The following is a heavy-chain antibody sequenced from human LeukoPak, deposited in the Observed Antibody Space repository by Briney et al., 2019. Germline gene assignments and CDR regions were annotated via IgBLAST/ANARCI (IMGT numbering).Heavy chain of an antibody. Sequence: ASVKVCCKVPGYTLTELSMHWVRQAPGKGLEWLGGLHPEDGEAIYAQTLQGRVTMTEDTSTDTAYMELSTMRSEDTAVYYCATRNFGDYGAFDIWGQGTMVTVSS. V-gene: IGHV1-24*01. CDR1: GYTLTELS. J-gene: IGHJ3*02. CDR2: LHPEDGEA. CDR3: ATRNFGDYGAFDI. D-gene: IGHD4-17*01.